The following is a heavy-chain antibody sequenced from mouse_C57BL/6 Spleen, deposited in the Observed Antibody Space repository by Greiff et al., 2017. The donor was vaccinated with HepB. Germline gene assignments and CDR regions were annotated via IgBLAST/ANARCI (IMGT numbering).Heavy chain of an antibody. CDR3: ARGYYGNPAWFAY. Sequence: EVQLQQSGPGLVKPSQSLSLTCSVTGYSITSGYYWNWIRQFPGNKLEWMGYISYDGSNNYNPSLKNRISITRDTSKNQFFLKLNSVTTEDTATYYCARGYYGNPAWFAYWGQGTLVTVSA. CDR1: GYSITSGYY. D-gene: IGHD2-1*01. V-gene: IGHV3-6*01. J-gene: IGHJ3*01. CDR2: ISYDGSN.